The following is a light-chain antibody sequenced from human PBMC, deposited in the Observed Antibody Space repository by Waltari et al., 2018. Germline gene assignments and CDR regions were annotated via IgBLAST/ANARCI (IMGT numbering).Light chain of an antibody. CDR3: QQRGDWPPYT. J-gene: IGKJ2*01. V-gene: IGKV3-11*01. CDR2: DAS. CDR1: QNINNY. Sequence: ETVLTQSPATLSLSPGERVTLSCRASQNINNYLAWYQQRPGQAPRLLIYDASDRATGIPARFSGSGSGTDFSLTSSSLEPEDFGVYYCQQRGDWPPYTFGQGTKLEI.